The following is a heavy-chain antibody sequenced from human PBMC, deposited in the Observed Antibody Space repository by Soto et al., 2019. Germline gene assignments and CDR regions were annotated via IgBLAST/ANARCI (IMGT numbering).Heavy chain of an antibody. D-gene: IGHD3-3*01. CDR1: GYTLTGYA. CDR3: ARSSLRFLEWLSENWFDP. Sequence: ASVKVSCAGSGYTLTGYAMHWVRQTPGQRLEWMGWINAGNGNTKYSQKFQGRVTITRDTSASTAYMELSSLRSEDTVVYYCARSSLRFLEWLSENWFDPWGQGTLVTVSS. CDR2: INAGNGNT. V-gene: IGHV1-3*01. J-gene: IGHJ5*02.